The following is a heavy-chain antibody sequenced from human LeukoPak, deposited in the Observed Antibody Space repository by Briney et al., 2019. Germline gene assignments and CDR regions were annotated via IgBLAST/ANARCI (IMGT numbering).Heavy chain of an antibody. V-gene: IGHV3-9*01. CDR3: AKDRSPSGALGAFDI. CDR2: IGWNSGSI. D-gene: IGHD3-10*01. CDR1: GFTFDDYA. Sequence: GRSLRLSCAASGFTFDDYAMHWVRQAPGKGLEWVSGIGWNSGSIGYADSVKGRFTISRDNAKNSLYLQMNSLRAEDTALYYCAKDRSPSGALGAFDIWGQGTMVTVSS. J-gene: IGHJ3*02.